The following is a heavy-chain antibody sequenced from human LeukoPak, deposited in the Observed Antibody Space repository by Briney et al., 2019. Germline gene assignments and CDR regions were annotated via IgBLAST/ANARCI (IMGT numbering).Heavy chain of an antibody. CDR3: AKDKAFHAFDI. Sequence: PGGSLRLSCAASGFIFSSYWMTWVRQAPGRGLEWVAHINVDGNKKDYVGSVKGRFTISRDNAKNSLYLQMISLRAEDTDVYYCAKDKAFHAFDIWGQGTMVTVSS. CDR2: INVDGNKK. V-gene: IGHV3-7*03. CDR1: GFIFSSYW. J-gene: IGHJ3*02. D-gene: IGHD2-21*01.